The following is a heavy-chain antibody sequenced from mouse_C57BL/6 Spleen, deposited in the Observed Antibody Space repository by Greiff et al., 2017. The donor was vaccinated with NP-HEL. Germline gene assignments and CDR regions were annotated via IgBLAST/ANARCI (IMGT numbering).Heavy chain of an antibody. D-gene: IGHD2-1*01. CDR2: ISDGGSYT. Sequence: EVMLVESGGGLVKPGGSLKLSCAASGFTFSSYAMSWVRQTPEKRLEWVATISDGGSYTYYPDNVKGRFPISRDNAKNNLYLQMSHLKSEDTAMYYCARDLNYGNYRGAMDYWGQGTSVTVSS. V-gene: IGHV5-4*01. CDR1: GFTFSSYA. CDR3: ARDLNYGNYRGAMDY. J-gene: IGHJ4*01.